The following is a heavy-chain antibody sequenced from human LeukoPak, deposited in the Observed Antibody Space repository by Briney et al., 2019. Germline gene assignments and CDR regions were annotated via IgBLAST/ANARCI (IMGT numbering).Heavy chain of an antibody. V-gene: IGHV1-18*01. D-gene: IGHD6-13*01. CDR3: ARGNQYSSSDY. CDR2: ISAYNANT. Sequence: ASVKVSCKASGYTFTSYDINWVRQATGQGLEWMGWISAYNANTNYAQKLQGRVTMTTDTSTSTAYMELRSLRSDDTAVYYCARGNQYSSSDYWGQGTLVTVSS. CDR1: GYTFTSYD. J-gene: IGHJ4*02.